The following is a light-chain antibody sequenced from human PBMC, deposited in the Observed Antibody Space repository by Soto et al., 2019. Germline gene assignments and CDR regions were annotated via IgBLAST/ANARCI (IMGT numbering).Light chain of an antibody. Sequence: EIVMTQSPATLSVSPGERATLSCRASQSVSSSLAWYQKKPGQAPRLLIYGASTRATGIPARFSGSGSGTEFPLTISSLQSEDFAVYYCQQYNDWWTFGQGTRVEIK. CDR3: QQYNDWWT. J-gene: IGKJ1*01. CDR2: GAS. CDR1: QSVSSS. V-gene: IGKV3-15*01.